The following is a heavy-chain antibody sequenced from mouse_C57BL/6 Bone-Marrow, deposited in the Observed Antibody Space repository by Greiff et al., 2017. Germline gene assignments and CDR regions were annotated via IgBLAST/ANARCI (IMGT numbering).Heavy chain of an antibody. CDR3: ARPYYGSSPFAY. V-gene: IGHV5-6*01. D-gene: IGHD1-1*01. CDR2: ISSGGSYT. Sequence: EVQVVESGGDLVKPGGSLTLSCAASGFTFSSYGMSWVRQTPVERLEWVATISSGGSYTYYPDSVKGRSTISRDNAKNTLYLHMSSLKSEGTAMYYGARPYYGSSPFAYGGRGTVATVTA. CDR1: GFTFSSYG. J-gene: IGHJ3*01.